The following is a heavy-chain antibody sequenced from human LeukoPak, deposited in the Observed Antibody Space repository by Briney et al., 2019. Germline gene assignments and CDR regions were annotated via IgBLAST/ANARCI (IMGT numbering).Heavy chain of an antibody. CDR2: FYYSGST. J-gene: IGHJ6*02. CDR1: GGSINSYH. D-gene: IGHD2-15*01. CDR3: TRGYWLNFYYYGMDV. V-gene: IGHV4-59*01. Sequence: PSETLSLTCTVSGGSINSYHWSWIRQPPGKGLEWIGYFYYSGSTNYNPSLKSRVTISGDTSKNQFSLKVSPVTAADTAVYYCTRGYWLNFYYYGMDVWGQGTTVTVSS.